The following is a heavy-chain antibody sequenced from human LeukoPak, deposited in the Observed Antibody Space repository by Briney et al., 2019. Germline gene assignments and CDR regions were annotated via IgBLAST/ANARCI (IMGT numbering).Heavy chain of an antibody. CDR2: INTYSGYT. Sequence: ASVKVSCKASGYSFSNNYIHWVRQAPGQGLEWMGWINTYSGYTYYAQSFQGRVTLTTDTSTSTANMELRSLRSDDTAVYYCARSVIPSARHYYFYMDVWGEGSTVTVSS. CDR1: GYSFSNNY. CDR3: ARSVIPSARHYYFYMDV. D-gene: IGHD2-2*01. J-gene: IGHJ6*03. V-gene: IGHV1-18*01.